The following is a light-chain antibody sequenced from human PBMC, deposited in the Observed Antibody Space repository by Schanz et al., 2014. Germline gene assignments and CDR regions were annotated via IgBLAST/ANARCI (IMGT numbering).Light chain of an antibody. Sequence: QSALTQPPSASGSPGQSVTFSCTGTSSDVGGYNYVSWYQQHPGKAPKLMIYEVSKRPSGVPDRFSGSKSGNTASLTVSGLQAEDEADYYCSSYTSSSTLRGVFGGGTKLTVL. CDR3: SSYTSSSTLRGV. J-gene: IGLJ3*02. V-gene: IGLV2-8*01. CDR1: SSDVGGYNY. CDR2: EVS.